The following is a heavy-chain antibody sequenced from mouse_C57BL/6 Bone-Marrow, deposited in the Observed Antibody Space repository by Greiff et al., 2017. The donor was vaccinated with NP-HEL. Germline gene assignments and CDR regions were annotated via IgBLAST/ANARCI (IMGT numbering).Heavy chain of an antibody. CDR3: TRPTYYGSRYYFDY. CDR2: SYPGNSDT. J-gene: IGHJ2*01. V-gene: IGHV1-5*01. D-gene: IGHD1-1*01. Sequence: EVQLQESGTGRARNGASVKMSCKTAGYTVTSYGRDGGKERRGEGREWRGGSYPGNSDTSYNQKFKGKAKLTAVTSASTAYMELSSLTNEDSAVYYCTRPTYYGSRYYFDYWGQGTTLTVSS. CDR1: GYTVTSYG.